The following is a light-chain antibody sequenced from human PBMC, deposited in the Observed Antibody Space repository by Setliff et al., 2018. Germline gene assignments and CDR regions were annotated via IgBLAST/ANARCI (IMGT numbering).Light chain of an antibody. CDR3: SSYTSSSTYV. CDR1: SSDVGGYNY. V-gene: IGLV2-14*01. J-gene: IGLJ1*01. CDR2: DVS. Sequence: QSALAQPASVSGSPGQSITISCTGTSSDVGGYNYVSWYQQHPGKAPKLMIYDVSKRPSGVSNRFSGSKSGNTASLTISGLQAEDEADYYCSSYTSSSTYVLGTGTKGTV.